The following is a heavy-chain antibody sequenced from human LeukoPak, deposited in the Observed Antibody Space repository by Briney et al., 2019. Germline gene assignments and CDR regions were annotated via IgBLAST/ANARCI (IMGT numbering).Heavy chain of an antibody. CDR3: ARDGSDYYDSSGYPLFDY. CDR1: GFTFSSYS. D-gene: IGHD3-22*01. V-gene: IGHV3-48*04. J-gene: IGHJ4*02. CDR2: ISSSSSTI. Sequence: PGGSLRLSCAASGFTFSSYSMNWVRQAPGKGLEWVSYISSSSSTIYYADSVKGRFTISRDNAKNSLYLQMNSLRAEDTAVYYCARDGSDYYDSSGYPLFDYWGQGTLVTVSS.